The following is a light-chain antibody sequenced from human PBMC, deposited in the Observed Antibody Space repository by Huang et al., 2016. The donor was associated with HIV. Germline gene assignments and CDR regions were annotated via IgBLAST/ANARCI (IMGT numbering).Light chain of an antibody. CDR1: QGIRNF. V-gene: IGKV1-27*01. CDR3: QKYSNDPRA. CDR2: GAS. Sequence: DIQMTQSPSSLSASVGDRVTITCRASQGIRNFVAWYQQKPGKPPKLLIYGASTFESGVPSRLSGGGSETEFTLTIRSLQTEDVATYYCQKYSNDPRAFGQGTRVDIK. J-gene: IGKJ1*01.